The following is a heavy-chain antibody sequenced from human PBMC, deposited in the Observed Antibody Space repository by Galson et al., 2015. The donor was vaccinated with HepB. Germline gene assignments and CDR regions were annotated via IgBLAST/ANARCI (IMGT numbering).Heavy chain of an antibody. J-gene: IGHJ4*02. CDR3: ASLCSSTSCYREDFDY. D-gene: IGHD2-2*02. CDR2: IYYSGST. CDR1: GGSISSGDYY. V-gene: IGHV4-30-4*01. Sequence: QVQLQESGPGLVKPSETLSLTCTVSGGSISSGDYYWSWIRQPPGKGLEWIGYIYYSGSTYYNPSLKSRVTISVDTSKNQFSLKLSSVTAADTAVYYCASLCSSTSCYREDFDYWGQGTLVTVSS.